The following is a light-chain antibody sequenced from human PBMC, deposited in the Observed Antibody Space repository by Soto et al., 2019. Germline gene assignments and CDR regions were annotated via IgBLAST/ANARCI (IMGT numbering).Light chain of an antibody. Sequence: EIVLTQSPGTLSLSPGERATLSCRASQSVSSSYLAWYQQKPGQTPRLLIYSTSSRATGIPDRFSGSGSETDFTLTISRLEPEDFAVYYCQQYGSSPWTFGHGTRVEI. CDR1: QSVSSSY. J-gene: IGKJ1*01. CDR3: QQYGSSPWT. CDR2: STS. V-gene: IGKV3-20*01.